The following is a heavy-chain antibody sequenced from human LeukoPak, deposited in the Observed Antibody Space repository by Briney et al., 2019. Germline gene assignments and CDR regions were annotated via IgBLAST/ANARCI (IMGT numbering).Heavy chain of an antibody. Sequence: GRSLRLSCAASGFTFSSCCLHWVRQAPGKGLEWVAVISYDGSNKYYSDSVKGRFTISRDNSKNTLFLQMDSLRTEDSAVYYCARFQPDRFISMHSWYPGHFDYWGQGSLVTVSS. CDR3: ARFQPDRFISMHSWYPGHFDY. J-gene: IGHJ4*02. V-gene: IGHV3-30-3*01. CDR2: ISYDGSNK. CDR1: GFTFSSCC. D-gene: IGHD6-13*01.